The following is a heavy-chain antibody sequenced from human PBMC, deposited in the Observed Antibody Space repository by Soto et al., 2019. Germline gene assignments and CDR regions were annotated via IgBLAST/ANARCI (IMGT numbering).Heavy chain of an antibody. D-gene: IGHD6-13*01. CDR2: IYHSGST. V-gene: IGHV4-4*02. CDR3: ARVQSTHLVGWTGYYYYCMDV. J-gene: IGHJ6*02. CDR1: GGYISSSNW. Sequence: SETLSLTCAVSGGYISSSNWWSWVRQPPGKGLEWIGEIYHSGSTYYNPSLKNRVTISVDTSKNQFYLKLSSVTAEDTAVYYFARVQSTHLVGWTGYYYYCMDVWGQGTTVTVSS.